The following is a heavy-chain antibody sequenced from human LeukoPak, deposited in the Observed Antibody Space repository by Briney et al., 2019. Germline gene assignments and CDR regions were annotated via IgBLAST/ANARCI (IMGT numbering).Heavy chain of an antibody. CDR3: AKDSYGMDV. CDR2: ISYDGSNK. V-gene: IGHV3-30*18. CDR1: GFTFSSYG. Sequence: PGGSLRLSCAASGFTFSSYGMHWVRQAPGKGLEWVAVISYDGSNKYYADSVKGRFTISRDNSKNTLYLQMNSLRAEDTAAYYCAKDSYGMDVWGQGTTVTVSS. J-gene: IGHJ6*02.